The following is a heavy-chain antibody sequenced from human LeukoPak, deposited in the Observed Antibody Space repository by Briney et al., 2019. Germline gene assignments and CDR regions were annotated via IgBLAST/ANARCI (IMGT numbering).Heavy chain of an antibody. CDR3: ARAPQIGFSGFDKNY. Sequence: GGSLRLSCAASGFTLSDYWMHWVRQAAGKGLVWVSRINSDGSRIIYADSVKGRFTISRDNAKNTVYLQMNSLRADDTAVYFCARAPQIGFSGFDKNYWGQGTLVTVSS. D-gene: IGHD5-12*01. V-gene: IGHV3-74*01. CDR2: INSDGSRI. CDR1: GFTLSDYW. J-gene: IGHJ4*02.